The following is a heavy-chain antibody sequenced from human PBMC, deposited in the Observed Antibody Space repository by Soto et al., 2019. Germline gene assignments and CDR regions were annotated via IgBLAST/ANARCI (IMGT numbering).Heavy chain of an antibody. CDR1: GFTFSSYG. D-gene: IGHD6-6*01. V-gene: IGHV3-33*01. CDR2: IWYDGSNK. CDR3: ARDLLVATGGLAARRYYYYGMDV. Sequence: GGSLRLSCAASGFTFSSYGMHWVRQAPGKGLEWVAVIWYDGSNKYYADSVKGRFTISRDNSKNTLYLQMNSLRAEDTAVYYCARDLLVATGGLAARRYYYYGMDVWGQGTTVTVSS. J-gene: IGHJ6*02.